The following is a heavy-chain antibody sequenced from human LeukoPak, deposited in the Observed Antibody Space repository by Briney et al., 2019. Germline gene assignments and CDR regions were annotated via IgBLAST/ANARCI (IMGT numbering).Heavy chain of an antibody. Sequence: ASVKVSCKASGYTFTNYDINWVRQATGQGLEWMGWMNPNSGSTGYAQKFQGRVTMTRNTSISTAYMELSSLRSEDTAVYYCATVQLELANWFDPWGQGTLVTVSS. CDR1: GYTFTNYD. J-gene: IGHJ5*02. CDR2: MNPNSGST. V-gene: IGHV1-8*01. D-gene: IGHD1-1*01. CDR3: ATVQLELANWFDP.